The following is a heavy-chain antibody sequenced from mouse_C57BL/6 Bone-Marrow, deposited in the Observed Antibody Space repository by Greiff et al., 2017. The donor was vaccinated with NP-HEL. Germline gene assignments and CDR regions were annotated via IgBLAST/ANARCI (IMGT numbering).Heavy chain of an antibody. D-gene: IGHD6-1*01. V-gene: IGHV1-69*01. CDR2: IDPSASYT. CDR3: ARSPSFWYFDV. Sequence: QVQLQQPGAELVMPGASVKLSCKASGYTFTSYWMHWVKQRPGQGLEWIGEIDPSASYTNYNQKFKGKSTLTGDKSSSTAYLQLSSRTSDDSAVYYCARSPSFWYFDVWGTGTTVTVSA. J-gene: IGHJ1*03. CDR1: GYTFTSYW.